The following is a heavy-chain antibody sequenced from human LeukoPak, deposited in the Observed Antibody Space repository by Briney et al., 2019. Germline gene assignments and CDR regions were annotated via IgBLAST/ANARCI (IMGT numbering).Heavy chain of an antibody. D-gene: IGHD5-12*01. V-gene: IGHV3-30*18. J-gene: IGHJ4*02. Sequence: GRSLRLSCAASGFTFSTSIMHWVRQAPGKGLEWVAVISYDGSNKYYADSVKGRFTISRDNSKNTLYLQMNSLRAEDTAVYYCAKTTRRLLLIDYWGQGTLVTVSS. CDR1: GFTFSTSI. CDR3: AKTTRRLLLIDY. CDR2: ISYDGSNK.